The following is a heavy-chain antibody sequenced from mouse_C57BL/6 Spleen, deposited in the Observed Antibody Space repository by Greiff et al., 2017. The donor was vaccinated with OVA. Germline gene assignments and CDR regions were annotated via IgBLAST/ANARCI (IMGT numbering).Heavy chain of an antibody. CDR3: AMGGGNHWYFDV. CDR2: INPSTGGT. J-gene: IGHJ1*03. CDR1: GYSFTGYY. D-gene: IGHD1-1*02. Sequence: VQLQQSGPELVKPGASVKISCKASGYSFTGYYMNWVKQSPEKSPEWIGEINPSTGGTTYNQKFKAKATLTVDKSSSTAYMQLKSLTSEDSAVYYCAMGGGNHWYFDVWGTGTTVTVSS. V-gene: IGHV1-42*01.